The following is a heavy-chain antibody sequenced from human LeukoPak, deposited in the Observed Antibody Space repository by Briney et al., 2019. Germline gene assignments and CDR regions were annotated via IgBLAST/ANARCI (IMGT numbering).Heavy chain of an antibody. CDR3: ARCHLQRAFDI. J-gene: IGHJ3*02. CDR1: GVSISSSNSY. CDR2: IYYSGNT. V-gene: IGHV4-39*01. D-gene: IGHD1-1*01. Sequence: SETLPLTCSVSGVSISSSNSYWGWIRQPPGKGLEWIGSIYYSGNTYYNASLKSQFSISIDTSKNQFSLKLSSVTAADTAVYYCARCHLQRAFDIWGQGTMVTVSS.